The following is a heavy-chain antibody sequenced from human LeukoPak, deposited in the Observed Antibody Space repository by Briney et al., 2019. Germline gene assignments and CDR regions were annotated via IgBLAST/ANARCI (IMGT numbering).Heavy chain of an antibody. V-gene: IGHV3-48*01. CDR1: GFTFSSYN. CDR3: ARDFRGLSWYFDY. CDR2: ISSSSSTI. Sequence: GGSLRLSCAASGFTFSSYNMNWARQAPGKGLERVSYISSSSSTIYYADSVKGRFTISRDNAKNSLYLQMNSLRAEDTAVYYCARDFRGLSWYFDYWGQGTLVTVSS. J-gene: IGHJ4*02. D-gene: IGHD3-10*01.